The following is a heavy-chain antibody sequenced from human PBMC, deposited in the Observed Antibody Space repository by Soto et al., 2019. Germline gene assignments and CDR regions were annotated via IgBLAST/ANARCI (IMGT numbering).Heavy chain of an antibody. J-gene: IGHJ6*02. D-gene: IGHD1-1*01. V-gene: IGHV1-69*01. CDR1: GGTFNRYT. Sequence: VQLVQSGAEVKKPGSSVKLSCKASGGTFNRYTISWVRQAPGQGLEWMGGIIPIFGTPNYAQKFQGRVAILADESTSAAYMELRSLRSEDTAVYYCALWGFRDGNNSKYNYSGMDVWGQGTTVTVSS. CDR2: IIPIFGTP. CDR3: ALWGFRDGNNSKYNYSGMDV.